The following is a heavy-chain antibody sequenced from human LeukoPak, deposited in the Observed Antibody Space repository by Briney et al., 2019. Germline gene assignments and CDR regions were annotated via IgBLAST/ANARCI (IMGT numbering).Heavy chain of an antibody. Sequence: SVKVSCKASVYTFTNFGISLVRQAPGQGLEWMGWISAYNGNPTYAQKLQGRVTVTTDTSTTTAYMELRSLTSDDTAVYFCARAGQGYYYDTSAYYYDYWGQGTLVTVSS. CDR3: ARAGQGYYYDTSAYYYDY. CDR2: ISAYNGNP. D-gene: IGHD3-22*01. J-gene: IGHJ4*02. CDR1: VYTFTNFG. V-gene: IGHV1-18*01.